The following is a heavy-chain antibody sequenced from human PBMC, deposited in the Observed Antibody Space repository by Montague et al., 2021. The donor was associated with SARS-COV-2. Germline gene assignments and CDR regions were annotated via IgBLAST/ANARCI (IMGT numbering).Heavy chain of an antibody. J-gene: IGHJ6*03. CDR1: GGSMRRYY. Sequence: SETLSLTCTISGGSMRRYYWTWIRQLPGKGLEWIGSIYDSGGARYNPSLKSRVTISVDTSKNQFSLTLSSVTAAATAVYYCARARGEQYQLVLSTYYYYYMDVWGKGTPVTVSS. CDR2: IYDSGGA. V-gene: IGHV4-59*01. CDR3: ARARGEQYQLVLSTYYYYYMDV. D-gene: IGHD2-2*01.